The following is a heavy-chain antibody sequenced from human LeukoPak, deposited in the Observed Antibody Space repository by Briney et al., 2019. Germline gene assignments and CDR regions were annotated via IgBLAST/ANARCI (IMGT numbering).Heavy chain of an antibody. D-gene: IGHD3-22*01. CDR2: INTSGST. CDR3: ARLLLTSSYYDRLWTFDY. CDR1: GGSISDYY. V-gene: IGHV4-4*07. J-gene: IGHJ4*02. Sequence: SETLSLTCTVSGGSISDYYWTWIRQPAGKGLEWIGRINTSGSTNYNPSLNSRVTMSVDTSKNQFSLKLSSVTAADTAVYYCARLLLTSSYYDRLWTFDYWGQGSLVTVSS.